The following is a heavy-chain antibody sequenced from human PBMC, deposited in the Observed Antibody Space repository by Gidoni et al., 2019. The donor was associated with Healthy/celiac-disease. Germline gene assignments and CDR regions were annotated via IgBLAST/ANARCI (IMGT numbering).Heavy chain of an antibody. J-gene: IGHJ6*02. Sequence: QVQLQEPGPGLEKPLETLSLTCSVPGGSISSYYWSWIRQPPGKGLEWIGYIYYSGSTNYNPSLKSRVTISVDTSKNQFSLKLSSVTAADTAVYYCARDRRGDYGGMDVWGQGTTVTVSS. V-gene: IGHV4-59*01. D-gene: IGHD4-17*01. CDR1: GGSISSYY. CDR3: ARDRRGDYGGMDV. CDR2: IYYSGST.